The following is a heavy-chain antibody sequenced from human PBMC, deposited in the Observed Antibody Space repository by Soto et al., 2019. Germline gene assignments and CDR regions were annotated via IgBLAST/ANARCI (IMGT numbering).Heavy chain of an antibody. Sequence: QVQLVESGGGVVQPGRSLRLSCEASGFTFSSYAIHWVRQAPGKGLEWVAVISYDGSNKYYADSVKGRFTISRDNSKNTLYLLMNSLRAEDTAVYYCARDKGPFDYWGQGTLVTVSS. CDR1: GFTFSSYA. CDR2: ISYDGSNK. V-gene: IGHV3-30-3*01. J-gene: IGHJ4*02. CDR3: ARDKGPFDY.